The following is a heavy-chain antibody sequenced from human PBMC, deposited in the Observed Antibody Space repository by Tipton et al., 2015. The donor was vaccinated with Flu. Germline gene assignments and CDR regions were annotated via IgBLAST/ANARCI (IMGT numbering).Heavy chain of an antibody. V-gene: IGHV4-39*02. CDR2: IYYSGST. Sequence: TLSLTCTVSGGSISSSSYYWGWIRQPPGKGLEWIGSIYYSGSTYYNPSLKSRVTISVDTSKNQFSLKLSSVTAADTAVYYCARDAKLGNFDYWGQGTLVTVSS. D-gene: IGHD7-27*01. CDR1: GGSISSSSYY. CDR3: ARDAKLGNFDY. J-gene: IGHJ4*02.